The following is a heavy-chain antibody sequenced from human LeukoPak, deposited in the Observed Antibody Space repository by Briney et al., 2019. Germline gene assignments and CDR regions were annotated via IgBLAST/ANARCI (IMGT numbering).Heavy chain of an antibody. CDR1: GFTFSSYA. CDR2: ISYDGSNK. D-gene: IGHD5-18*01. CDR3: ARDRGYSYGPFDY. Sequence: GRSLRLSCAASGFTFSSYAMHWVRQAPGKGLEGVAVISYDGSNKYYEDPVKGRFTISRDNSKNTLYLQMNSLRAEDTAVYYCARDRGYSYGPFDYWGQGTLVTVSS. V-gene: IGHV3-30*04. J-gene: IGHJ4*02.